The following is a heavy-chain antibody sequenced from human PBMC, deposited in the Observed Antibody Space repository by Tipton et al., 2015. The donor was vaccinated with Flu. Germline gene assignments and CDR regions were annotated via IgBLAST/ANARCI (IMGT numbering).Heavy chain of an antibody. V-gene: IGHV4-39*01. CDR2: IYSSGST. D-gene: IGHD4-11*01. J-gene: IGHJ5*02. Sequence: GLVKPSETLSLTCNVSGGSISSSSDYWGWIRQPPGKGLEWIGTIYSSGSTYFNPSLRSRVTISVDTSKNQFSLRLTSVTAADTAVYYCARRDFSNYVSDPKNWFDPWGQGTLVTVSS. CDR1: GGSISSSSDY. CDR3: ARRDFSNYVSDPKNWFDP.